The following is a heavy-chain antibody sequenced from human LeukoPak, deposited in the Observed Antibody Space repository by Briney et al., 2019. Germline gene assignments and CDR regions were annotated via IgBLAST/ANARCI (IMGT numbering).Heavy chain of an antibody. V-gene: IGHV1-58*02. D-gene: IGHD3-10*01. CDR2: IVVGSGNT. J-gene: IGHJ3*02. CDR1: GFTFTSSA. Sequence: GASVKVSCKTSGFTFTSSAMQWVRQARGQRLEWIGWIVVGSGNTNYAQKLQGRVTMTTDTSTSTAYMELRSLRTDDTAVYYCARGGSGSVSAFDIWGQGTMVTVSS. CDR3: ARGGSGSVSAFDI.